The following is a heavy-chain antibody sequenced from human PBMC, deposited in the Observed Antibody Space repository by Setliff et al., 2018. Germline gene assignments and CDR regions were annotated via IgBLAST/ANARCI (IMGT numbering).Heavy chain of an antibody. J-gene: IGHJ4*02. CDR3: ASNLDGGKLPPSVGFDY. CDR2: IKRITDSGTT. D-gene: IGHD2-15*01. V-gene: IGHV3-15*01. CDR1: GFTFSNAW. Sequence: PGGSLRLSCAASGFTFSNAWMSWVRQAPGKGLEWVGRIKRITDSGTTDHAAPVKGRFTISRDNAKNTLYLQMNSLRAEDTAVYYCASNLDGGKLPPSVGFDYWGQGTLVTVSS.